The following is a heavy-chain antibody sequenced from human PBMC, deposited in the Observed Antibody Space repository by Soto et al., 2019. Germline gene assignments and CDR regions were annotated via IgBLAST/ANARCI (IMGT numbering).Heavy chain of an antibody. J-gene: IGHJ4*02. CDR2: ISNDGNSK. D-gene: IGHD3-22*01. CDR1: GFTFSSLG. CDR3: ATGLGDSSEMPLDY. Sequence: QVQLVESGGGVVQPGRSLRLSCAASGFTFSSLGMHWVRQAPGKGLEWVAIISNDGNSKYYADSVKGRFTISRDNSKNTLERQLKRLRSEGTAVYYCATGLGDSSEMPLDYWGQGALVTVSS. V-gene: IGHV3-30*03.